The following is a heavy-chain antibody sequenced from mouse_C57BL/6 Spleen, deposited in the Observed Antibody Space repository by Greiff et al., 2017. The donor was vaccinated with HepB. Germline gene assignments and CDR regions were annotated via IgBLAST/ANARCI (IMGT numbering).Heavy chain of an antibody. CDR1: GFTFSSYT. Sequence: EVQRVESGGGLVKPGGSLKLSCAASGFTFSSYTMSWVRQTPEKRLEWVATISGGGGNTYYPDSVKGRFTISRDNAKNTLYLQMSSLRSEDTALYYCARHPGPGWFAYWGQGTLVTVSA. CDR2: ISGGGGNT. CDR3: ARHPGPGWFAY. V-gene: IGHV5-9*01. J-gene: IGHJ3*01.